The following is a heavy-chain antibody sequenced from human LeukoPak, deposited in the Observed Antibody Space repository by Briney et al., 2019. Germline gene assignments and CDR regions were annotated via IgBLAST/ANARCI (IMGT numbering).Heavy chain of an antibody. CDR1: GGSISSGSYY. J-gene: IGHJ4*02. Sequence: SETLSLTCTVSGGSISSGSYYWSWIRQPAGKGLEWIGRIYTSGSTNYNPSLKSRVTISVDTSKNQFSLKLSSVTAADTAVYYCARGLAVVGIGGWGQGTLVTVSS. V-gene: IGHV4-61*02. CDR3: ARGLAVVGIGG. D-gene: IGHD6-19*01. CDR2: IYTSGST.